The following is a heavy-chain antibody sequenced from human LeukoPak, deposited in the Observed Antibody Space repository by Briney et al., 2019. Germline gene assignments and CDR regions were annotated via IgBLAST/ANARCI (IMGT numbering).Heavy chain of an antibody. Sequence: SDTLSLTCAVSGYSITSSSWWGWIRQPPGKGLEWIGYIYHSGTTYYNPSLQSRVTISVDTSKNQFSLKLSSVTAADTAVYHCARGLVITTVWFDPWGQGTLVTVSS. CDR3: ARGLVITTVWFDP. J-gene: IGHJ5*02. V-gene: IGHV4-28*03. CDR1: GYSITSSSW. D-gene: IGHD3-22*01. CDR2: IYHSGTT.